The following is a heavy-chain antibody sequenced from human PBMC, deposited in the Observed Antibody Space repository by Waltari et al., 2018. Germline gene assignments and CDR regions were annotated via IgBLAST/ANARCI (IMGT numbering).Heavy chain of an antibody. D-gene: IGHD6-13*01. CDR3: ASCIAAANWFDP. J-gene: IGHJ5*02. CDR2: IIPIFGTA. V-gene: IGHV1-69*08. CDR1: GGTFSSYA. Sequence: QVQLVQSGAEVKKPGSSVKVSCKASGGTFSSYAISWVRQAPGQGLEWMGRIIPIFGTANYAQKFKGRVTITEDKSTSTADRELSSLRSEDTAVYYCASCIAAANWFDPWGQGTLVTVSS.